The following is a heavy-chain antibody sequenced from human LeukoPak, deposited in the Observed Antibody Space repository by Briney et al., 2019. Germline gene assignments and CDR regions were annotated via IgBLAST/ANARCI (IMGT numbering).Heavy chain of an antibody. V-gene: IGHV3-74*01. D-gene: IGHD3-3*01. J-gene: IGHJ4*02. CDR3: TRDLATYDLWSAAIDY. CDR1: GFHFSSYW. CDR2: INNDGSST. Sequence: PGGSLRLSCAASGFHFSSYWMHWVRQAPGKGLVWVSRINNDGSSTNYADSVKGRFTISRDNAKNTLYLQMNSLRAEDTAVYYCTRDLATYDLWSAAIDYWGQGTLVTVSS.